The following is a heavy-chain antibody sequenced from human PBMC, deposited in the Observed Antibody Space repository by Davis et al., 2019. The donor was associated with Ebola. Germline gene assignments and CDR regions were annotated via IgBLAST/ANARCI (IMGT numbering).Heavy chain of an antibody. CDR1: GYTFTSYG. CDR2: ISAYNGNT. D-gene: IGHD2-15*01. J-gene: IGHJ6*02. CDR3: AREGVCSGGSCYSEYYYYYYGMDV. V-gene: IGHV1-18*04. Sequence: AASVKVSCKASGYTFTSYGISWVRQAPGQGLEWMGWISAYNGNTNYAQKLQGRVTMTTDTSTSTAYMELRSLRSDDTAVYYCAREGVCSGGSCYSEYYYYYYGMDVWGQGTTVTVSS.